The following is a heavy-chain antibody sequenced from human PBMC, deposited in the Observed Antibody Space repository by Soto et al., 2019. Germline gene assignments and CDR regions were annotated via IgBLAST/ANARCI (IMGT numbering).Heavy chain of an antibody. J-gene: IGHJ4*02. CDR3: ARGGRDSSPRYYFDY. D-gene: IGHD6-6*01. CDR1: GGSISSGGYY. CDR2: IYYSGST. V-gene: IGHV4-31*03. Sequence: SETLSLTCTVSGGSISSGGYYWSWIRQHPGKGLEWIGYIYYSGSTYYNPSLKSRVTISVDTSKNQFSLKLSSVTAADTALYYCARGGRDSSPRYYFDYWGQGTLVTVSS.